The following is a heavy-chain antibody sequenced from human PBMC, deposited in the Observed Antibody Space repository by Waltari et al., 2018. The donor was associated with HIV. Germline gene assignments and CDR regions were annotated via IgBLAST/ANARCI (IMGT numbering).Heavy chain of an antibody. Sequence: QVQLVESGGGVVRPGSSLRVSCAVSGFTFADHAMHWVRQSPGKGLEWVGLIWSDGSDTFYADFVQGRFNISRDNSKKIMYLQMSNLRVDDTARYYCARGLMGAAARFPSGYWGQGVLVTVSS. CDR3: ARGLMGAAARFPSGY. CDR2: IWSDGSDT. V-gene: IGHV3-33*01. CDR1: GFTFADHA. J-gene: IGHJ4*02. D-gene: IGHD6-6*01.